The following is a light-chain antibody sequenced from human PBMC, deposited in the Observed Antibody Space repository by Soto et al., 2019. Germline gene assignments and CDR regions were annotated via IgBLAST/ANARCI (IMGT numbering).Light chain of an antibody. J-gene: IGKJ4*01. CDR2: DAS. CDR3: QQFSSYPLT. CDR1: QSVRNNY. V-gene: IGKV3-20*01. Sequence: EIVLTQSPGTLSLPPGEGATVSCRASQSVRNNYLAWYQQKPGQAPRLLIYDASSRATGIPDRFSGGGSGTDFTLTISRLEPEDFAVYYCQQFSSYPLTFGGGTKVDIK.